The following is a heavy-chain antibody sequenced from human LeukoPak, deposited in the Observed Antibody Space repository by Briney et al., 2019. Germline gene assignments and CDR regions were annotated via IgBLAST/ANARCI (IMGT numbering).Heavy chain of an antibody. CDR2: INQDGSEK. V-gene: IGHV3-7*04. D-gene: IGHD3-3*01. CDR3: ARDRSGLSTSNDC. J-gene: IGHJ4*02. Sequence: AGGSLRLSCAASGFSFSSHWMSWVRQAPGKGLEWVAIINQDGSEKYYVDSVKGRFSISRDNAKNSLELQVNSLRAEDTAVYYCARDRSGLSTSNDCWGQGTLVTVSS. CDR1: GFSFSSHW.